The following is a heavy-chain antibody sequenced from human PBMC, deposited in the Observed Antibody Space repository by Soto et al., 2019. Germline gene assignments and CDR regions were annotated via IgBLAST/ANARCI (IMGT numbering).Heavy chain of an antibody. CDR3: ARGSSGVRYFDWVIDYYFDY. Sequence: ASVKVSCKASGYTFTSYGISWVRQAPGQGLEWMGWISAYNGNTSYAQKLQGRVTMTTDTSTSTAYMELRSLRSDDTAVYYCARGSSGVRYFDWVIDYYFDYWGQGTLVTVSS. V-gene: IGHV1-18*01. J-gene: IGHJ4*02. D-gene: IGHD3-9*01. CDR2: ISAYNGNT. CDR1: GYTFTSYG.